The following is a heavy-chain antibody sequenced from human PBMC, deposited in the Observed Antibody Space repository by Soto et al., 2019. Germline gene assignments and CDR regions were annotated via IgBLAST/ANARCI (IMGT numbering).Heavy chain of an antibody. CDR1: GYTFTNYD. Sequence: ASVKVSCKASGYTFTNYDINWFRQATGQGLEWMGWINAGNGNTKYSQKFQGRVTITRDTSASTAYMELSSLRSEDTAVYYCARDDYGDYQLPNWFDPWGQGTLVTVSS. CDR2: INAGNGNT. V-gene: IGHV1-3*01. CDR3: ARDDYGDYQLPNWFDP. J-gene: IGHJ5*02. D-gene: IGHD4-17*01.